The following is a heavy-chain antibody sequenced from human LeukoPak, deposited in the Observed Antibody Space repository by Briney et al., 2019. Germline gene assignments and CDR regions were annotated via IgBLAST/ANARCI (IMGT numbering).Heavy chain of an antibody. CDR3: ARHIGIVAANYFDY. CDR2: ISSSGSTI. V-gene: IGHV3-48*03. Sequence: GGSLRLPCAASGFTFSSYEMNWVRQAPGKGLEWVSYISSSGSTIYYADSVKGRFTISRDNAKSSLYLQMNSLRAEDTAVYYCARHIGIVAANYFDYWGQGTLVTVSS. CDR1: GFTFSSYE. D-gene: IGHD5-12*01. J-gene: IGHJ4*02.